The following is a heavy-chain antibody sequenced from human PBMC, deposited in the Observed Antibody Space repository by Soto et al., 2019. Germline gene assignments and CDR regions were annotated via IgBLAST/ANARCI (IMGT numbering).Heavy chain of an antibody. CDR3: ASSGWYSSPSWFDP. CDR2: ISYDGSNK. CDR1: GFTFSSYG. V-gene: IGHV3-30*03. J-gene: IGHJ5*02. D-gene: IGHD6-19*01. Sequence: PGGSLRLSCAASGFTFSSYGMHWVRKAPGKGLEWVAVISYDGSNKYYADSVKGRFTISRDNSKNTLYLQMNSLRAEDTAVYYCASSGWYSSPSWFDPWGQGTLVTVSS.